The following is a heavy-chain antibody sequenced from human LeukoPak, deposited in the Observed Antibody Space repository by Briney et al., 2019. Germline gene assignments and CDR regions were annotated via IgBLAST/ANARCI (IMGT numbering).Heavy chain of an antibody. CDR1: GGSISSSSYY. D-gene: IGHD3-22*01. J-gene: IGHJ4*02. CDR3: AKDRWLTLAALDY. CDR2: IYYSGST. Sequence: SETLSLTCTVSGGSISSSSYYWGWIRQPPGKGLEWIGSIYYSGSTYYNPSLKSRVTISVDTSKNQFSLKLSSVTAADTAVYYCAKDRWLTLAALDYWGQGTLVTVSS. V-gene: IGHV4-39*07.